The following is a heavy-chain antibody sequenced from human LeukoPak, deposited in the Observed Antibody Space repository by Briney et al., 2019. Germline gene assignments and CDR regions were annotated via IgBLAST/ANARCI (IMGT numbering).Heavy chain of an antibody. CDR2: INHSGST. J-gene: IGHJ4*02. CDR1: GGSFSGYY. Sequence: SETLSLTCAVCGGSFSGYYWSWLRQPPGKGLEWIGEINHSGSTNYNPSLKSRVTISVDTSKNQFSLKLNSVTAADTAVYYCARQSQYSGYQAPDYWGQGTLVTVSS. D-gene: IGHD5-12*01. V-gene: IGHV4-34*01. CDR3: ARQSQYSGYQAPDY.